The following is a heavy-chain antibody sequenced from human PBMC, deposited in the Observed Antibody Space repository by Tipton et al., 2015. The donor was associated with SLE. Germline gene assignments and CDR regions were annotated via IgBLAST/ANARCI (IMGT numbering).Heavy chain of an antibody. CDR2: INHSGST. J-gene: IGHJ4*02. V-gene: IGHV4-34*01. CDR1: GGSFSGYY. D-gene: IGHD6-13*01. CDR3: ARGAAAGTGGFDY. Sequence: TLSLTCAVYGGSFSGYYWSWIRQPPGKGLEWIGEINHSGSTNYNPSLKSRVTISVDTSKNQFSLKLSSVTAADTAVYYCARGAAAGTGGFDYWGQGTLVTVSS.